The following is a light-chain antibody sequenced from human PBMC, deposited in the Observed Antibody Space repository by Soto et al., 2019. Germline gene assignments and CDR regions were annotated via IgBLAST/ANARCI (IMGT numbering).Light chain of an antibody. CDR1: QAISNY. CDR2: AAS. Sequence: DIQMTQSPSSLSTSVGDRVTITCRASQAISNYLAWYQRKPGNVPKLLIYAASTLQSGVPPRFSGSGSGTDFTLTISSLQPEDVATYYCQRYDSAPYTFGQGTKLEIK. J-gene: IGKJ2*01. CDR3: QRYDSAPYT. V-gene: IGKV1-27*01.